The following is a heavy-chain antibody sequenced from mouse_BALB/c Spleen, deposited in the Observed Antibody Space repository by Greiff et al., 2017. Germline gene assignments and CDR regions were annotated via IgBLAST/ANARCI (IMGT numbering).Heavy chain of an antibody. D-gene: IGHD1-1*01. J-gene: IGHJ2*01. CDR1: GYTFTSYW. CDR2: IYPSDSYT. V-gene: IGHV1-69*02. Sequence: QVQLQQPGAELVRPGASVKLSCKASGYTFTSYWINWVKQRPGQGLEWIGNIYPSDSYTNYNQKFKDKATLTVDKSSSTAYMQLSSPTSEDSAVYYCTREGYGSSYFDYWGQGTTLTVSS. CDR3: TREGYGSSYFDY.